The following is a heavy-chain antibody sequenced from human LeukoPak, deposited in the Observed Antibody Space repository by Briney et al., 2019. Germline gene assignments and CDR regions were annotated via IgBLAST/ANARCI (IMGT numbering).Heavy chain of an antibody. Sequence: ASVKVSCKASGGTFSSYAISWVRQAPGQGLEWMGGIIPIFGTANSAQKFQGRVTITADKSTSTAYMELSSLRSEDTAVYYCATDSGHDFWSGYYSYYYYYMDVWGKGTTVTVSS. CDR3: ATDSGHDFWSGYYSYYYYYMDV. CDR2: IIPIFGTA. CDR1: GGTFSSYA. D-gene: IGHD3-3*01. J-gene: IGHJ6*03. V-gene: IGHV1-69*06.